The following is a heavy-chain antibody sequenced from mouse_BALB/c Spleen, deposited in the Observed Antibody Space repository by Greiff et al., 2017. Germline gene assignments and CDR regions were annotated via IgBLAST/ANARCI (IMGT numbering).Heavy chain of an antibody. V-gene: IGHV5-9-3*01. J-gene: IGHJ4*01. CDR3: ARQGGNSDYYAMDY. CDR2: ISSGGSYT. D-gene: IGHD2-1*01. Sequence: EVQGVESGGGLVKPGGSLKLSCAASGFTFSSYAMSWVRQTPEKRLEWVATISSGGSYTYYPDSVKGRFTISRDNAKNTLYLQMSSLRSEDTAMYYCARQGGNSDYYAMDYWGQGTSVTVSS. CDR1: GFTFSSYA.